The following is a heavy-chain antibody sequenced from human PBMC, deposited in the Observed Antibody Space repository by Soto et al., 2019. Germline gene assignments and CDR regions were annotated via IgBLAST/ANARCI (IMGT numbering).Heavy chain of an antibody. CDR3: ARGDSYYYDSSGYDAFDI. CDR2: IWYDGSNK. J-gene: IGHJ3*02. D-gene: IGHD3-22*01. V-gene: IGHV3-33*01. CDR1: GFTFSSYG. Sequence: PGGSLRLSCAASGFTFSSYGMHWVRQAPGKGLEWVAVIWYDGSNKYYADSVKGRFTISRDNSKNTLYLQMNSLRAEDTAVYYCARGDSYYYDSSGYDAFDIWGQGTMVTVSS.